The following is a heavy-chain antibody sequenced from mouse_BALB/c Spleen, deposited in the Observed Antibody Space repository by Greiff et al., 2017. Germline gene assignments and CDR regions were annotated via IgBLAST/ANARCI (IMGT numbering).Heavy chain of an antibody. CDR2: ISYSGST. V-gene: IGHV3-2*02. Sequence: DVQLQESGPGLVKPSQSLSLTCTVTGYSITSDYAWNWIRQFPGNKLEWMGYISYSGSTSYNPSLKSRISITRDTSKNQFFLQLNSVTTEDTATYYCARDRYDAMDYWGQGTSVTVSS. D-gene: IGHD2-14*01. CDR1: GYSITSDYA. J-gene: IGHJ4*01. CDR3: ARDRYDAMDY.